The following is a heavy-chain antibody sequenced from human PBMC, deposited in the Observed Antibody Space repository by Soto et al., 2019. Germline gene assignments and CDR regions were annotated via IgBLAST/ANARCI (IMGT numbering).Heavy chain of an antibody. CDR3: ARLAAFDI. J-gene: IGHJ3*02. CDR2: IYYSGST. V-gene: IGHV4-39*01. Sequence: QLQLQESGPGLVKPSETLSLTCTVSGGSISSSSYYWGWIRQPPGKGLEWIGSIYYSGSTYYNPSPRSRVTISVDTSKNQFSLKLSSVTAADTAVYYCARLAAFDIWGQGTMVTVSS. CDR1: GGSISSSSYY.